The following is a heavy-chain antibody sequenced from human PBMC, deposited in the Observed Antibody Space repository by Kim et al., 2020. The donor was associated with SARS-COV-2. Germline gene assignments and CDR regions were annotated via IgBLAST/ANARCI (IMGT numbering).Heavy chain of an antibody. V-gene: IGHV3-23*01. D-gene: IGHD3-10*01. Sequence: VKGRFTISRDNSKNTRYRQMNSLRAEDTAFYVCAKGHQLYYYGVGSAFDYWGQGTLVTVSS. J-gene: IGHJ4*02. CDR3: AKGHQLYYYGVGSAFDY.